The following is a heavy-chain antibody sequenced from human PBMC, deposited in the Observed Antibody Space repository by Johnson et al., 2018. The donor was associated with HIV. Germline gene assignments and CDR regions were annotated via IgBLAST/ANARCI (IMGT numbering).Heavy chain of an antibody. CDR3: AKKALGDVDAFDI. Sequence: QVQLVESGGGVVQPGRSLRLSCVASGFTFSSYGMNWVRQAPGKGLEWVAVISYDGSDKYYADSVKGRFTISRDNSKNTLYLQMNSLRAEDTAVYYCAKKALGDVDAFDIWGQGTMVTVSS. CDR2: ISYDGSDK. V-gene: IGHV3-30*18. J-gene: IGHJ3*02. CDR1: GFTFSSYG. D-gene: IGHD2-21*02.